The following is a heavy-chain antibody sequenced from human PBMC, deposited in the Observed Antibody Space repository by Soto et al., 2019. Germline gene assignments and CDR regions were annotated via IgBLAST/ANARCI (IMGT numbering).Heavy chain of an antibody. Sequence: GASVKVSCKASGYTFTSYSMHWLRQAPGQGLEWMAIINPSDGSTTYAQKFQGRVTVTRDTSTSTVHMEVSSLRADDTAVYYCARMWGGGVFDYWGQGTLVTVSS. CDR2: INPSDGST. CDR3: ARMWGGGVFDY. CDR1: GYTFTSYS. J-gene: IGHJ4*02. V-gene: IGHV1-46*01. D-gene: IGHD3-16*01.